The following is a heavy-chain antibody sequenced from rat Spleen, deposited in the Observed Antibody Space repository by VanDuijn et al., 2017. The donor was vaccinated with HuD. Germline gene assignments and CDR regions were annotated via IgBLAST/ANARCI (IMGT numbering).Heavy chain of an antibody. J-gene: IGHJ2*01. CDR1: GFSIITYS. V-gene: IGHV2-63*01. CDR2: MWYDGDT. CDR3: TRDQYSFDS. D-gene: IGHD3-8*01. Sequence: QVQVRESGPGLVQPSESLSLTCNVSGFSIITYSVSWVRQPSGKGPEWLGKMWYDGDTEYNSVLKSRLSITRDTSKNQVFLKMNSLQADDTGTYYCTRDQYSFDSWGQGVMVTVAS.